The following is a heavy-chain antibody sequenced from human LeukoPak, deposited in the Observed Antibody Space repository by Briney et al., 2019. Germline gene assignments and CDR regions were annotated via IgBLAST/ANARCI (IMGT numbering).Heavy chain of an antibody. Sequence: SQTLLLTCDISGDSFSSNSVIWNWIRQSPSRGLEWLGRTYYKSKWYNDYATSVQSRITINSDTSRNQFSLQLNSVTPEDTAVYSCARDLHGSRGEFDYWGQGTLVTVSS. CDR2: TYYKSKWYN. CDR3: ARDLHGSRGEFDY. CDR1: GDSFSSNSVI. V-gene: IGHV6-1*01. D-gene: IGHD3-10*01. J-gene: IGHJ4*02.